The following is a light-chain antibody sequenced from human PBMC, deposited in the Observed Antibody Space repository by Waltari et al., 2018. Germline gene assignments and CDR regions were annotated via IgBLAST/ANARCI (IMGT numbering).Light chain of an antibody. J-gene: IGLJ1*01. CDR3: CSYAGGNTYV. V-gene: IGLV2-11*01. CDR1: YNY. Sequence: YNYVFWYQHRPGKAPKLMIYNVSNRPSGVPDRFSGSKSANTASLTISGLQAEDEADYYCCSYAGGNTYVFGTGTKVTVL. CDR2: NVS.